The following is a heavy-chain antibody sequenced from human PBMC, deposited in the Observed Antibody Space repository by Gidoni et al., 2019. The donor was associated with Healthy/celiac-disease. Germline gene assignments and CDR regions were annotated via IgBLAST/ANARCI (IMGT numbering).Heavy chain of an antibody. Sequence: QVQLVESGGGVVQPGRSLRLSCAASGFTFSSYAMHWVRQAPGKGLEWVAVISYDGSNKYYADSVKGRFTISRDNSKNTLYLQMNSLRAEDTAVYYCARDLRLLWFGESLSSYYGMDVWGQGTTVTVSS. CDR1: GFTFSSYA. J-gene: IGHJ6*02. CDR2: ISYDGSNK. CDR3: ARDLRLLWFGESLSSYYGMDV. V-gene: IGHV3-30*04. D-gene: IGHD3-10*01.